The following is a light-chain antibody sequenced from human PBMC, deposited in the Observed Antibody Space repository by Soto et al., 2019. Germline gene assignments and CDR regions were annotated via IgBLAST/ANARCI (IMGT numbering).Light chain of an antibody. CDR1: QSISSY. CDR3: QQSYSTSIT. Sequence: DLQMTQSPSSLSASVGDRVTITCRASQSISSYLNWYQQKPGKAPKLLIYAASSLQSGVPSRFSGSGSGTDFTLNISSLQPEDFATYYCQQSYSTSITFGQGTRLEIK. CDR2: AAS. V-gene: IGKV1-39*01. J-gene: IGKJ5*01.